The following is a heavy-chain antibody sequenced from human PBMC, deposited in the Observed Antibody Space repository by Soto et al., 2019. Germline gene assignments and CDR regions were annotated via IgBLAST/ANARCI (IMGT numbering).Heavy chain of an antibody. CDR2: ISYTGDT. V-gene: IGHV4-61*01. J-gene: IGHJ4*02. CDR3: AKASYVWGSYFDY. D-gene: IGHD3-16*01. Sequence: SETLSLTCTVSGDSVSSDNYFWTWIRQPPGKGLEWIAYISYTGDTNYNPSLKSRVTISVEPSTNQFSLKLTSVTAADTAVYYCAKASYVWGSYFDYWGQGTLVTVSS. CDR1: GDSVSSDNYF.